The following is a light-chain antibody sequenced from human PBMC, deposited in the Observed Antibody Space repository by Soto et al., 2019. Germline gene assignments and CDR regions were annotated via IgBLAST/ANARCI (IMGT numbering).Light chain of an antibody. J-gene: IGLJ3*02. Sequence: QSALTQPASVSGSPGQSITISCTGTSSDVGGYAYVSWYQQYPGKAPKLVISEVSNRPSGVSHRFSGSRSGNTAYLTISGLQAEDEADYYCCSYTDTSGRVFGGGTKVTVL. CDR3: CSYTDTSGRV. CDR1: SSDVGGYAY. V-gene: IGLV2-14*01. CDR2: EVS.